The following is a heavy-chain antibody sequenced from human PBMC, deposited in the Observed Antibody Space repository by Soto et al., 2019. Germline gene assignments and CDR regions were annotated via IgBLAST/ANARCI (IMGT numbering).Heavy chain of an antibody. V-gene: IGHV4-59*01. CDR1: GGPISTYY. D-gene: IGHD3-16*01. Sequence: PSETLSLTCTVSGGPISTYYWSWARQPPGKGLEWVGYIYSSVNSNYNPSLKSRVTLLVDTSKNQFSLQLSSVTAADTAVYYCARIGLGTTLNTSYHHYGMDVCGQGTTVIVSS. CDR2: IYSSVNS. J-gene: IGHJ6*02. CDR3: ARIGLGTTLNTSYHHYGMDV.